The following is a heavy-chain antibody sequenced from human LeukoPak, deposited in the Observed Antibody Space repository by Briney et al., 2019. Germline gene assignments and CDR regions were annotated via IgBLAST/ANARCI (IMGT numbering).Heavy chain of an antibody. CDR1: GGSISSGGYY. CDR2: IYYSGST. J-gene: IGHJ4*02. V-gene: IGHV4-31*03. CDR3: ARSRSSWPFDY. Sequence: SETLSLTCTVSGGSISSGGYYWSWIRQHRGKGLEWIGYIYYSGSTYYNPSLKSRVTISVDTSKNQFSLKLSSVTAADTAVCYCARSRSSWPFDYRGQGTLVTVSS. D-gene: IGHD6-13*01.